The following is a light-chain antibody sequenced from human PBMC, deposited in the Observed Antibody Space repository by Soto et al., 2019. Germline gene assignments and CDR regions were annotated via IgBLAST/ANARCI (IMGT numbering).Light chain of an antibody. CDR1: SSDVGGYNY. J-gene: IGLJ3*02. CDR2: EVS. CDR3: SSYAGSNNFV. V-gene: IGLV2-8*01. Sequence: QSVLTQPPSASGSPGQSVTISCTGTSSDVGGYNYVSWYQQHPGKAPKLMIYEVSKRPSGVPDRFSGSKSGNTASLTVSGLQAEDEADYYCSSYAGSNNFVFGGGTQLHVL.